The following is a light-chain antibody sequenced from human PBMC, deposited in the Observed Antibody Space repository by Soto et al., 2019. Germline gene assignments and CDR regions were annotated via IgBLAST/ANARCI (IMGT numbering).Light chain of an antibody. Sequence: DIQMTQSPSSLSASVGDRVSVTCRASQSISTFLNWYQQRPGEAPKLLIYAASSLQSGVPSRFSGSGSGADFTLTIGSLQPEDFATYSCQQSYTTPRTFGQGNKVEVK. CDR3: QQSYTTPRT. V-gene: IGKV1-39*01. CDR2: AAS. CDR1: QSISTF. J-gene: IGKJ1*01.